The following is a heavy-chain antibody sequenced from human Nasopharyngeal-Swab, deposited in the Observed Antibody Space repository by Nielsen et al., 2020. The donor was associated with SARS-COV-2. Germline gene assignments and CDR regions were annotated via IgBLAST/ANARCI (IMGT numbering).Heavy chain of an antibody. CDR1: GYTFTSYA. J-gene: IGHJ4*02. D-gene: IGHD6-19*01. CDR2: INTDTGNP. Sequence: ASVKVSYKASGYTFTSYAMNWVRQAPGQGLEWMGWINTDTGNPTYAQGFTGRFVFSLDTSVSTAYLQISSLKAEDTAVYYCAREAAPTVAGWTRGYWGQGTLVTVSS. CDR3: AREAAPTVAGWTRGY. V-gene: IGHV7-4-1*02.